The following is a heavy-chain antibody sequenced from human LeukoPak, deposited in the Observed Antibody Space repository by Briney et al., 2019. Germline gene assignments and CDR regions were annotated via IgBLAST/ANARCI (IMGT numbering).Heavy chain of an antibody. CDR2: IYYSGST. Sequence: KPSETLSLTCAVYGGSFSGYYWSWIRQPPGKGLEWIGYIYYSGSTNYNPSLKSRVTISVDTSKNQFSLKLSSVTAADTAVYYCARLYSSSWFSFVYWGQGTLVTVSS. V-gene: IGHV4-59*08. D-gene: IGHD6-13*01. J-gene: IGHJ4*02. CDR1: GGSFSGYY. CDR3: ARLYSSSWFSFVY.